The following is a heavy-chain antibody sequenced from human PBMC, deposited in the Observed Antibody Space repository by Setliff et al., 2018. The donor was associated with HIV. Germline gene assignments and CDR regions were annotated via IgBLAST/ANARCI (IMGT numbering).Heavy chain of an antibody. CDR2: IWYDASKK. CDR1: GFTFNSYG. Sequence: LRLSCAASGFTFNSYGIHWVRQAPGKGLEWVALIWYDASKKEYSDSVKGRFNILRDDSKKTAYLQMNSLRDEDTAVYYCARDPRFDAFDIWGQGTMVTVSS. V-gene: IGHV3-33*01. CDR3: ARDPRFDAFDI. J-gene: IGHJ3*02.